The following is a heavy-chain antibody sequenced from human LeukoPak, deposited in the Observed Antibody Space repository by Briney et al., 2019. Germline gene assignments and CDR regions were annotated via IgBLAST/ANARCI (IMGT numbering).Heavy chain of an antibody. Sequence: SETLSLTCTVPGGSISSYYWSWIRQPAGKGLEWIGRIYTSGSTNYNPSLKSRVTISVDKSKNQFSLKLSSVTAADTAVYYCARGLSIAAAGVFDYWGQGTLVTVSS. CDR3: ARGLSIAAAGVFDY. CDR2: IYTSGST. D-gene: IGHD6-13*01. CDR1: GGSISSYY. V-gene: IGHV4-4*07. J-gene: IGHJ4*02.